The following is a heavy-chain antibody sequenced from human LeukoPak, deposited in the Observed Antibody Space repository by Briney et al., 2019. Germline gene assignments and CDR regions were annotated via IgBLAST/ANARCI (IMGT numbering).Heavy chain of an antibody. CDR2: INPNSGGT. Sequence: GASVKVSCKASGYTFTGYYMHWVRQAPGQGLEWMGWINPNSGGTNYAQKFQGRVTMTRDTSISTAYMELSRLRSDDTAVYYCAKDDSPEPLLPSGYWGQGTLVTVSS. CDR3: AKDDSPEPLLPSGY. J-gene: IGHJ4*02. V-gene: IGHV1-2*02. D-gene: IGHD1-14*01. CDR1: GYTFTGYY.